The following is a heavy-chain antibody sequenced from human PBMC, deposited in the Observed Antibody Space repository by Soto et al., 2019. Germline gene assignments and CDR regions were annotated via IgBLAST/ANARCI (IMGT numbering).Heavy chain of an antibody. D-gene: IGHD3-3*01. Sequence: EVQLLESGGGLVQPGGSLRLSCAASGFSFSNYAMSWVRQGPGKGLEWVSGISISGGNTYYADSVKGRFTIPRDNSKNSLYLHMNNLRAEDTAVYYCADGGEWSFNFVYWGQGTLVTVSS. V-gene: IGHV3-23*01. CDR1: GFSFSNYA. CDR2: ISISGGNT. J-gene: IGHJ4*02. CDR3: ADGGEWSFNFVY.